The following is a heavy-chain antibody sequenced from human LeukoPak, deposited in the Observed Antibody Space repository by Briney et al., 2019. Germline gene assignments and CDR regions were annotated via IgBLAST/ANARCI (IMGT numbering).Heavy chain of an antibody. CDR1: GGSIGSYY. CDR2: IYYSGST. V-gene: IGHV4-59*01. J-gene: IGHJ4*02. CDR3: ARNGILSDSSGYYPGGVDY. Sequence: PSETLSLTCTVSGGSIGSYYWSWIRQPPGKGLEWVGYIYYSGSTNYNPSLKSRVTISVDTSKNQFSLKLSSVTAADTAVYYCARNGILSDSSGYYPGGVDYWGQGTLVTVSS. D-gene: IGHD3-22*01.